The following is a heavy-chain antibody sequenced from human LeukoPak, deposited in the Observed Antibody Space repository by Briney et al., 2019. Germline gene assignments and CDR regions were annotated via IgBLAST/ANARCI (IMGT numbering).Heavy chain of an antibody. D-gene: IGHD3-22*01. V-gene: IGHV3-23*01. CDR2: ISGSGGNT. J-gene: IGHJ3*02. Sequence: PGGSLRLSCAASGFTFSRYAMSCVRQAPGKGLEWVSAISGSGGNTYYADSVKGRFTISRDNSKNTLYLQMNSMRAEDTAVYYCAKAKTMTPDAFDIWGQGTMVTVSS. CDR3: AKAKTMTPDAFDI. CDR1: GFTFSRYA.